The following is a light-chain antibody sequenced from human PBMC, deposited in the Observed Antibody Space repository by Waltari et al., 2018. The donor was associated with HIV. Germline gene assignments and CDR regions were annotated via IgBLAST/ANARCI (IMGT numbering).Light chain of an antibody. CDR3: AAWDDSLNAVV. V-gene: IGLV1-44*01. Sequence: QSVLTQQPSASGTPGQRVTISCSGSSSNIGSNTVNWYQQLPGTATKLLIYSNNQRPSGVPDRFSGSKSGTSASLAISGLQSEDEADYYCAAWDDSLNAVVFGGGTKLTVL. J-gene: IGLJ2*01. CDR1: SSNIGSNT. CDR2: SNN.